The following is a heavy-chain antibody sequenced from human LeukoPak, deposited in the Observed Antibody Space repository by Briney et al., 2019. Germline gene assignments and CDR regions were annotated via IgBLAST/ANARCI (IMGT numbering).Heavy chain of an antibody. D-gene: IGHD5-12*01. CDR3: ARGDSGYDWVDY. CDR2: IYYSGST. J-gene: IGHJ4*02. V-gene: IGHV4-59*01. CDR1: GGSISSYY. Sequence: PSETLSLTCTVSGGSISSYYWNWIRQPPGKGLEWIGYIYYSGSTNYNPSLKSRVTISVDTSKNQFSLKLSSVTAADTAVYYCARGDSGYDWVDYWGQGTLVTVSS.